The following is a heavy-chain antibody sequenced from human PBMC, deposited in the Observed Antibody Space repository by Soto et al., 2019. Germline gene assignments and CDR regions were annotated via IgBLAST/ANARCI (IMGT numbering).Heavy chain of an antibody. CDR2: INSDGRST. Sequence: EVQLAESGGGLVQPGGSLRLSCAASGFSFSSHWMHWVRQAPGKGLVWVSRINSDGRSTDYADSVKGRFTISRDNAKNTLDLQMNSLRAEDTAVYYCARVNVGATVFDYWGQGTLVTVSS. CDR3: ARVNVGATVFDY. CDR1: GFSFSSHW. J-gene: IGHJ4*02. D-gene: IGHD1-26*01. V-gene: IGHV3-74*01.